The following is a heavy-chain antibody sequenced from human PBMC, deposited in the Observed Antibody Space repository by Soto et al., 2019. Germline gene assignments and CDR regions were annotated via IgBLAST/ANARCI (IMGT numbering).Heavy chain of an antibody. V-gene: IGHV3-30*18. CDR1: GLSFSSHG. J-gene: IGHJ4*02. Sequence: SLRLSCAGSGLSFSSHGMNSYGMIWVRQAPGKGLEWVAFISYDGINKYYTDSVKGRFTISRDNSKNTLYLQMNSLRTEDTAVYYCAKVLHNFDSRATAFDSWGQGTLVTVSS. CDR2: ISYDGINK. D-gene: IGHD1-26*01. CDR3: AKVLHNFDSRATAFDS.